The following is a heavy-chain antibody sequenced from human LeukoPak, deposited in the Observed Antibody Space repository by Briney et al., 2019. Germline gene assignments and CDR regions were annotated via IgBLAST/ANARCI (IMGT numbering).Heavy chain of an antibody. J-gene: IGHJ4*02. CDR2: INAGNDNT. Sequence: SVKLSCKASGYTFSNYAMHWVRQPPGQRLEWMGWINAGNDNTKYSQNFQGRVTITRDTSASTVYMELSDLRSEDTAVYYWARGFGDYWGQGTLVTVSS. CDR1: GYTFSNYA. V-gene: IGHV1-3*01. D-gene: IGHD3-16*01. CDR3: ARGFGDY.